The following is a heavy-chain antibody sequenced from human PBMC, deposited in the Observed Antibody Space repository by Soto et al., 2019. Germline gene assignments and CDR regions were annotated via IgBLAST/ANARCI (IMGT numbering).Heavy chain of an antibody. CDR2: ISGSGGST. J-gene: IGHJ6*02. V-gene: IGHV3-23*01. CDR1: GFTFSSYA. CDR3: AKDVEQLERVYYYYGMDV. Sequence: GGSLRLSCAASGFTFSSYAMSWVRQAPGKGLEWVSAISGSGGSTYYADSVKGRFTISRDNSKNTLYLQMNSLRAEDTAVYYCAKDVEQLERVYYYYGMDVWGQGTTVTVSS. D-gene: IGHD1-1*01.